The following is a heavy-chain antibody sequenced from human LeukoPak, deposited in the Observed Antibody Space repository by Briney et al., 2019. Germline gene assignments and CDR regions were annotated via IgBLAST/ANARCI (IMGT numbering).Heavy chain of an antibody. V-gene: IGHV7-4-1*02. CDR3: TIIVPPFDS. D-gene: IGHD6-6*01. Sequence: ASVKVSCKASGYTFTNYAINWVRQAPGQGLEWVGWINTNTGNPTYAQGFAGRFVFSLDTSVSTAYLQISSLKAEDTAVYYRTIIVPPFDSWGQGTLVTVSS. CDR2: INTNTGNP. CDR1: GYTFTNYA. J-gene: IGHJ4*02.